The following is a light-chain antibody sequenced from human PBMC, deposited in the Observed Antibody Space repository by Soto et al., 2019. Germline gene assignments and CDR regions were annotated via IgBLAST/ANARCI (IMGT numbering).Light chain of an antibody. CDR3: QQSYSTPPEYT. V-gene: IGKV1-5*03. CDR2: KAS. J-gene: IGKJ2*01. CDR1: QTISSW. Sequence: DIQMTQSPSTLSGSVGDRVTITCRASQTISSWLAWYQQKPGKAPKLLIYKASTLKSGVPSRFSGSGSGTEFTLTISSLQPDDFATYYCQQSYSTPPEYTFGQGTKLEIK.